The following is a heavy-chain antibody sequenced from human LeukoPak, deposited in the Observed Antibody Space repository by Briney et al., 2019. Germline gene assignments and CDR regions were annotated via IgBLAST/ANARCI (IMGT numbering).Heavy chain of an antibody. CDR3: ARLLTYYYDSSGYYPYYFDY. CDR2: IYPGDSDT. V-gene: IGHV5-51*01. CDR1: GSRFTSYW. J-gene: IGHJ4*02. D-gene: IGHD3-22*01. Sequence: GESLKISCKGSGSRFTSYWIGWVRQMPGKGLEWMGIIYPGDSDTRYSPSFEGQVTISADKSISTAYLQWSSLKASDTAMYYCARLLTYYYDSSGYYPYYFDYWGQGTLVTVSS.